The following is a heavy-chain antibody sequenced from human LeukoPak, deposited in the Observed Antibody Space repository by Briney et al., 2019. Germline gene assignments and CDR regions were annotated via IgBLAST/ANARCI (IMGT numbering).Heavy chain of an antibody. D-gene: IGHD5-12*01. V-gene: IGHV3-7*04. Sequence: PGGSLRLSCLASGFPFSNHWMSWVRQTPGKGLEWVANIKQDGSEKYYVDSVKGRFTISRDNAKNSLHLQMSSLRAEDTAVYYYVRDIEYSSDVDYWGQGTLVTVSS. CDR2: IKQDGSEK. J-gene: IGHJ4*02. CDR1: GFPFSNHW. CDR3: VRDIEYSSDVDY.